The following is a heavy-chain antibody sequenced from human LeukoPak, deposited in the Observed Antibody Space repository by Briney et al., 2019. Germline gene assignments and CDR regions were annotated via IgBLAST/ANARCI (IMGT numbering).Heavy chain of an antibody. CDR3: AKQYCTSSSCPYYYYGMDV. CDR2: ISGRGGST. V-gene: IGHV3-23*01. Sequence: GGSLRLSCAASGFTFSSYAMNWVRQAPGKGLAWVSAISGRGGSTYYADSVKGRFTISRDNSKNTLYLQMNSLRAEDTAVYYCAKQYCTSSSCPYYYYGMDVWGQGTTVTVSS. D-gene: IGHD2-2*01. J-gene: IGHJ6*02. CDR1: GFTFSSYA.